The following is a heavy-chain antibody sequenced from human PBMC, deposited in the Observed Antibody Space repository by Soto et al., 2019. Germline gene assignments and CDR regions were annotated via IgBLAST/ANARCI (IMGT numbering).Heavy chain of an antibody. Sequence: QVQLQESGPGLVKPSGTLSLPCAFSGGSTRGKNCWGWARRPPGKGREWIGEIYHSGSTNYNPSLKSRVTISVDKSKNQFSLKLSSVTAADTAVFYCARGLILDYWGQGTLVTVSS. CDR3: ARGLILDY. J-gene: IGHJ4*02. CDR1: GGSTRGKNC. V-gene: IGHV4-4*02. CDR2: IYHSGST. D-gene: IGHD3-16*01.